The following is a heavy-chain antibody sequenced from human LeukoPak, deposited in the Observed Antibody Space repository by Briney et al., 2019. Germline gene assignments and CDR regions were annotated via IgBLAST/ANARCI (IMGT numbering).Heavy chain of an antibody. CDR1: GGSISSGGYY. J-gene: IGHJ4*02. Sequence: KASQTLSLTCTVSGGSISSGGYYWSWIRQHPGKGLEWIGYIYYSGSTYYNPSLKSRVTISAGTSKNQFSLKLSSVTAADTAVYYCARVGGSWYLREDYFDYWGQGTLVTVSS. V-gene: IGHV4-31*03. CDR3: ARVGGSWYLREDYFDY. D-gene: IGHD6-13*01. CDR2: IYYSGST.